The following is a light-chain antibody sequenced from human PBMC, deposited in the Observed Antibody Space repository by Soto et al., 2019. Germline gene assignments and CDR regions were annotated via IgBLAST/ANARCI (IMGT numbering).Light chain of an antibody. CDR3: SSYTSSSSYV. J-gene: IGLJ1*01. V-gene: IGLV2-14*01. CDR1: SSDVGPYNY. CDR2: EAS. Sequence: QSALTQPASVSGSPGQSITISCTGTSSDVGPYNYVSWYQQHPGKAPKLMIYEASNRPSGVSNRFSGSKSGNTASLTISGLQAEDEADYYCSSYTSSSSYVFGTGTKLTV.